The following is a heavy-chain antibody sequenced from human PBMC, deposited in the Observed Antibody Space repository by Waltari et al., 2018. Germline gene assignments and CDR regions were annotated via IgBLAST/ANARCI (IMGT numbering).Heavy chain of an antibody. Sequence: STNYNPSLKSRVTISVDTSKNQFSLKLSSVTAADTAVYYCAREGIGNYFDYWGQGTLVTVSS. J-gene: IGHJ4*02. V-gene: IGHV4-59*01. CDR3: AREGIGNYFDY. CDR2: ST.